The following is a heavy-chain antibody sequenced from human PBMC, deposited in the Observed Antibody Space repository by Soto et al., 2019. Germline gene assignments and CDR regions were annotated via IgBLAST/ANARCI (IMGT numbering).Heavy chain of an antibody. V-gene: IGHV4-30-2*01. Sequence: SETLSLTCAVSGGSISSGGYSWSWIRQPPGKGLEWIGYIYHSGSTYYNPSLKSRVTISVDRSKNQFSLKLSSVTAADTAVYYCARGFSSSPIKSWGQGTLVTVSS. CDR3: ARGFSSSPIKS. D-gene: IGHD6-6*01. J-gene: IGHJ4*02. CDR2: IYHSGST. CDR1: GGSISSGGYS.